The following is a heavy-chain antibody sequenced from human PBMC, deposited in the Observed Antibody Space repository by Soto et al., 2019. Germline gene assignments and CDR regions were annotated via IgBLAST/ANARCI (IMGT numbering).Heavy chain of an antibody. CDR3: ARHTKYSSSPRYFDY. CDR2: IYPGDSDT. CDR1: GYSFTTYW. V-gene: IGHV5-51*01. D-gene: IGHD6-6*01. Sequence: GESLKISCQGSGYSFTTYWIGWVRQMPGKGLAWMGMIYPGDSDTRYSPSFEGQVTISADKSITTAYLQWSSLKASDTAVYYCARHTKYSSSPRYFDYWGQGTQVTVSS. J-gene: IGHJ4*02.